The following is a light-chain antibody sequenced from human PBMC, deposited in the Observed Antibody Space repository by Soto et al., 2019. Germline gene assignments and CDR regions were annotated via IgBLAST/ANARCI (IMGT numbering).Light chain of an antibody. Sequence: EFVLTQSPGTLSLSPWERATLSCRASQTVRNNYLAWYQQKPGQAPRLLIYDASSRATGIPDRFSGGGSGTDFTPTISRLEPEDFAVYYCQQFSSYPLTFGGGTKVDIK. V-gene: IGKV3-20*01. CDR2: DAS. J-gene: IGKJ4*01. CDR1: QTVRNNY. CDR3: QQFSSYPLT.